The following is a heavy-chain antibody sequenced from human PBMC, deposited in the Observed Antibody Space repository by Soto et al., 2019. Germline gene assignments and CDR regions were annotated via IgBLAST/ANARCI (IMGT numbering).Heavy chain of an antibody. CDR3: ARGGLYDYLLGWTGDAFDR. CDR1: GFAFSSYN. D-gene: IGHD5-12*01. J-gene: IGHJ3*01. V-gene: IGHV3-21*01. CDR2: ISPTGTCM. Sequence: VQLVESGGGLVKPGGSLRLSCAASGFAFSSYNINWVHQAPGKGLELVSSISPTGTCMKSADSLKELFSISRDNAEKSLFLEMSTGRAEDTAVYYWARGGLYDYLLGWTGDAFDRCSEGTIGAVSS.